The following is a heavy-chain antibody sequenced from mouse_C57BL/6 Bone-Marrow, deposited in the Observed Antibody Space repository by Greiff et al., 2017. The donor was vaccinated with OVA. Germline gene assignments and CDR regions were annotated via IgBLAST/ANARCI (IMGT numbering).Heavy chain of an antibody. CDR2: IYPGSGST. J-gene: IGHJ3*01. D-gene: IGHD1-1*01. CDR3: ASGGITTVVATKGAY. V-gene: IGHV1-55*01. CDR1: GYTFTSYW. Sequence: QVQLQQPGAELVKPGASVKMSCKASGYTFTSYWITWVKQRPGQGLEWIGDIYPGSGSTNYNEKFKSKATLTVDTSSSPAYMQLSSLTSEDSAVYDGASGGITTVVATKGAYWGQGTLVTVSA.